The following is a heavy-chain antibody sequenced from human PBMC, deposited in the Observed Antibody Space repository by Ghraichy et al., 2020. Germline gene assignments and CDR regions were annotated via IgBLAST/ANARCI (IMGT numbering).Heavy chain of an antibody. CDR2: ITNSGRFI. CDR1: GFTFSGYS. CDR3: ARGSTVVRFYYYDGMDV. J-gene: IGHJ6*02. Sequence: GGSLRLSCVGSGFTFSGYSMNWVRQSPGKGLEWVSYITNSGRFISYADSVKGRFTISRDNAQNSLYLQMNSLRDEDTALYFCARGSTVVRFYYYDGMDVWGQGTTVTVAS. D-gene: IGHD4-23*01. V-gene: IGHV3-48*02.